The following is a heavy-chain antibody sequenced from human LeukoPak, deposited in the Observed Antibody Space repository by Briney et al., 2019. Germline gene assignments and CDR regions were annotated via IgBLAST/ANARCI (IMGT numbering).Heavy chain of an antibody. CDR2: IKEDGSTK. D-gene: IGHD2-15*01. CDR1: GFTFNNYW. J-gene: IGHJ3*02. Sequence: GGSLRLSCAASGFTFNNYWMIWVRQAPGKGLEWVANIKEDGSTKYFVDSVRGRFTFSRDNVQNSLYLQMSSLRVEDTAVYYCASSRGWFAFDIWGRGTTVTVAS. V-gene: IGHV3-7*01. CDR3: ASSRGWFAFDI.